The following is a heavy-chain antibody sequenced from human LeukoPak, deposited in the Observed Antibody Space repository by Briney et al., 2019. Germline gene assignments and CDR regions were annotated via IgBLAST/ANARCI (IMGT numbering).Heavy chain of an antibody. Sequence: SETLCLTCTASGCTISSYYWSWIRQPPGKGLEWIGNIYYSGSTNYNPSLKSRVTISVHTSKNHSSLKLSSVTAADTAVFYCARDRGGYFDLWGRGTLVTVSS. CDR3: ARDRGGYFDL. CDR1: GCTISSYY. CDR2: IYYSGST. D-gene: IGHD4-17*01. V-gene: IGHV4-59*01. J-gene: IGHJ2*01.